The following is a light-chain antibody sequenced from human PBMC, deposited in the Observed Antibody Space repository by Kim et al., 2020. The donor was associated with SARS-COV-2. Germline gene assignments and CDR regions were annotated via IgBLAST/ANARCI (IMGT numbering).Light chain of an antibody. CDR1: QDISNY. Sequence: GDRVTITCRASQDISNYVAWFQLKPGKAPKLLIYAASALQPGVPSRFRGSGSGTDFTLTVTSLQPEDVATYYCQKCDSAPWTFGQGTKVDIK. CDR3: QKCDSAPWT. CDR2: AAS. J-gene: IGKJ1*01. V-gene: IGKV1-27*01.